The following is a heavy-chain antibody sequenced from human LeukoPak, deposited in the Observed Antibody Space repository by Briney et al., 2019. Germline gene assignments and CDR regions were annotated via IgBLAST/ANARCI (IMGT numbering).Heavy chain of an antibody. CDR1: GGSISGYY. CDR2: ISYGGST. CDR3: ARTTVITWRYYFNY. V-gene: IGHV4-59*08. D-gene: IGHD4-17*01. Sequence: SETLSLTCTVSGGSISGYYWSWIGQPPGKGLEWIGYISYGGSTNSNPSLRSRVTISIDTSKNQFSLNLSSVTAADTAVYYCARTTVITWRYYFNYWGQGTLVTVSS. J-gene: IGHJ4*02.